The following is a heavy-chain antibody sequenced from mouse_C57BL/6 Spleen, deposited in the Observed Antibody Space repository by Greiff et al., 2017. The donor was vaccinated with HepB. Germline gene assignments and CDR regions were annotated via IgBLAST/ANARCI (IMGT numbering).Heavy chain of an antibody. V-gene: IGHV1-82*01. D-gene: IGHD1-1*01. CDR2: IYPGDGDT. J-gene: IGHJ2*01. CDR1: GYAFSSSW. CDR3: ARYDYGSSLDY. Sequence: VKLMESGPELVKPGASVKISCKASGYAFSSSWMNWVKQRPGKGLEWIGRIYPGDGDTNYNGKFKGKATLTADKSSSTAYMQLSSLTSEDSAVYFCARYDYGSSLDYWGQGTTLTVSS.